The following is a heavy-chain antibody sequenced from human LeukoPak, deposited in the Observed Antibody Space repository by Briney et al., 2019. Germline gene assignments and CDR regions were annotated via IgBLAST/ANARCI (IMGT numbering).Heavy chain of an antibody. D-gene: IGHD3-10*01. Sequence: GESLRISCKGSGYRVTDYWIGWVRQMPGKGLEWMGIIYPGDSDIKYSPSFEGQVTISADKSVNTAYLQWSSLKASDTAMYYCATSYYYGPGTFPNWFDPWGQGTLVTVSS. CDR2: IYPGDSDI. V-gene: IGHV5-51*01. CDR3: ATSYYYGPGTFPNWFDP. CDR1: GYRVTDYW. J-gene: IGHJ5*02.